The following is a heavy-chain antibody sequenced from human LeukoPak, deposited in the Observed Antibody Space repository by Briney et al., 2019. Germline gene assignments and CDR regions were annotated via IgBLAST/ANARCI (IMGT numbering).Heavy chain of an antibody. CDR1: GFTFSSDS. J-gene: IGHJ5*02. CDR2: ISSSSSYI. V-gene: IGHV3-21*01. D-gene: IGHD6-13*01. Sequence: GGSLRLSCAASGFTFSSDSMSWVRQAPGKGLEWVSSISSSSSYIYYADSVKGRFTISRDNAKNSLYLQMNSLRADDTAVYYCARDRLAAVNWFDPWGQGTLVTVSS. CDR3: ARDRLAAVNWFDP.